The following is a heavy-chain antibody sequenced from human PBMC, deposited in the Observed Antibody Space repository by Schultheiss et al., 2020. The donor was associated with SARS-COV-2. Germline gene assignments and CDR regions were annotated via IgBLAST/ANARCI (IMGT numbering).Heavy chain of an antibody. CDR3: ARVPLYSNYGYYFDY. V-gene: IGHV4-59*01. D-gene: IGHD4-11*01. CDR1: GGSISSYY. J-gene: IGHJ4*02. CDR2: IYYSGST. Sequence: LSLTCTVSGGSISSYYWSWIRQPPGKGLEWIRYIYYSGSTNYNPSLKSRVTISVDTSKNQFSLKLSSVTAADTAVYYCARVPLYSNYGYYFDYWGQGTLVTVSS.